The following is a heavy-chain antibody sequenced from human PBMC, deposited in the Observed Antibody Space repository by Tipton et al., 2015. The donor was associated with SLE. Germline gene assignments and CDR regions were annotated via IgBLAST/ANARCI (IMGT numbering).Heavy chain of an antibody. V-gene: IGHV4-61*09. J-gene: IGHJ4*02. D-gene: IGHD6-19*01. CDR2: IYTSGST. CDR1: GGSISSGSYY. Sequence: TLSLTCTVSGGSISSGSYYWSWIRQPAGKGLEWIGYIYTSGSTNYNPSLKSRVTISVDTSKNQFSLKLSSVTAADTAVYYCARGSSGWFPWNYWGQGTLVTVSS. CDR3: ARGSSGWFPWNY.